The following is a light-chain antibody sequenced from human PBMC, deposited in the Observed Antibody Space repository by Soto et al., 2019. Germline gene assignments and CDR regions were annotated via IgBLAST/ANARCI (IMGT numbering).Light chain of an antibody. CDR3: CSYAGSYTVV. V-gene: IGLV2-11*01. CDR2: DVS. CDR1: STDVGGYNY. J-gene: IGLJ1*01. Sequence: QSALTQPRSVSGSPGQSVTISCPGTSTDVGGYNYVSWYQQHPGKAPKLMIYDVSKRPSGVPDRFSGSKSGNTASLTISGLQAEDEADYYCCSYAGSYTVVFGTGTKLTVL.